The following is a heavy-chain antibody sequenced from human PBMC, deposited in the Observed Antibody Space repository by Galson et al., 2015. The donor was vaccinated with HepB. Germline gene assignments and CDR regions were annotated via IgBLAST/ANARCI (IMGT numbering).Heavy chain of an antibody. D-gene: IGHD3-9*01. V-gene: IGHV1-18*04. CDR1: GYTFTSYG. Sequence: SVKVSCKASGYTFTSYGISWVRQAPGQGLEWMGWSSAYNGNTNYAQKFQGRVTMTTDTSTSTAYMELRSLRRDDTAVYYCARDRGDVLRYFDWDERFDYWGQGTLVTVSS. CDR2: SSAYNGNT. J-gene: IGHJ4*02. CDR3: ARDRGDVLRYFDWDERFDY.